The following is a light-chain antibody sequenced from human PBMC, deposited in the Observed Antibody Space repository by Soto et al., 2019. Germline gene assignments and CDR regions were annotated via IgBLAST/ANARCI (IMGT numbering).Light chain of an antibody. Sequence: QSVLTQPPSASGTPGQRVTISCSGDISNIGTNSVHWYQHLPGTAPKLVIYADSQRPSGVPDRFSGSKSGTSASLAISGLQSEDDADYLCAAWDDNLNGPLFGTGTKVNVL. CDR1: ISNIGTNS. J-gene: IGLJ1*01. V-gene: IGLV1-44*01. CDR2: ADS. CDR3: AAWDDNLNGPL.